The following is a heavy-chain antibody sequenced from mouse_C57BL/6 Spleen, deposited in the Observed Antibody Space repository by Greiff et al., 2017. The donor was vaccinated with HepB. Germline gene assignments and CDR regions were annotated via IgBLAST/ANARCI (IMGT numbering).Heavy chain of an antibody. J-gene: IGHJ2*01. CDR1: GYSFTGYY. Sequence: VQLQQSGPELVKPGASVKISCKASGYSFTGYYMNWVKQSPEKSLEWIGEINPSTGGTTYNQKFKAKATLTVDKSSSTAYMQLKSLTSEDSAVYYCARSPTSSYFDYWGQGTTLTVSS. V-gene: IGHV1-42*01. CDR2: INPSTGGT. D-gene: IGHD4-1*02. CDR3: ARSPTSSYFDY.